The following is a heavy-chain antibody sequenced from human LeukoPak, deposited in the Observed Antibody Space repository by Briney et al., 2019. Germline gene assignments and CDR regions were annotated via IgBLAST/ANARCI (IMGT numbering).Heavy chain of an antibody. V-gene: IGHV1-2*06. D-gene: IGHD3-22*01. J-gene: IGHJ4*02. CDR1: GYTFTGYY. Sequence: ASVKVSCKASGYTFTGYYMRWVRQAPGQGLEWMGRINPNSGGTNYAQKFQGRVTMTRDTSISTAYMELSRLRSDDTAVYYCARGRYDSSGYYHYTFDYWGQGTLVTVSS. CDR2: INPNSGGT. CDR3: ARGRYDSSGYYHYTFDY.